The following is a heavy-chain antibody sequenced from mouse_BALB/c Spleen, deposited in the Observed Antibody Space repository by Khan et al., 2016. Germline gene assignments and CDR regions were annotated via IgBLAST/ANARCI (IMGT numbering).Heavy chain of an antibody. CDR1: GFTFSSYT. CDR3: TRGVLCGGYSIDD. Sequence: EVELVASGAGLVQPGGSLKLSCAASGFTFSSYTMSWIRQTPEKRLEWVATVNGGGSYNYYPDSVKGRCTTSRDNAKHDLYLQMSSLKSEDTAMSYGTRGVLCGGYSIDDWGQRTSVTVSS. CDR2: VNGGGSYN. J-gene: IGHJ4*01. V-gene: IGHV5-6-4*01. D-gene: IGHD2-12*01.